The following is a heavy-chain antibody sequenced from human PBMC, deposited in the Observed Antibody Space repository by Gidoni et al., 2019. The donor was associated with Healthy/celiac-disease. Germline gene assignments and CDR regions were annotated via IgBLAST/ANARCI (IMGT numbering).Heavy chain of an antibody. CDR3: AKDARGCSGGSCYFYYYYGMDV. J-gene: IGHJ6*02. D-gene: IGHD2-15*01. Sequence: EVQLLESGGGLVQPGGSLSRSCAASGFTFSSHAMSWVRQAPGKGLEWVSAISGSGGSTYYADSVKGRFTISRDNSKNTLYLQMNSLRAEDTAVYYCAKDARGCSGGSCYFYYYYGMDVWGQGTTVTVSS. CDR2: ISGSGGST. V-gene: IGHV3-23*01. CDR1: GFTFSSHA.